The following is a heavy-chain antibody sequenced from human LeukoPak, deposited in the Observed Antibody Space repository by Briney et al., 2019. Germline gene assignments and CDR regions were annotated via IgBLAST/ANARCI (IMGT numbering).Heavy chain of an antibody. CDR2: ISTSGST. Sequence: SETLSLTCTVSGGSISSYYWSWIRQPAGKGLESIGHISTSGSTNYNPSLKSRVTMSVDTSKNQFSLKLSSVTAADTAVYYCASAPLVLTSGSNEPNWFDPWGQGTLVTVSS. D-gene: IGHD3-10*01. CDR1: GGSISSYY. CDR3: ASAPLVLTSGSNEPNWFDP. J-gene: IGHJ5*02. V-gene: IGHV4-4*07.